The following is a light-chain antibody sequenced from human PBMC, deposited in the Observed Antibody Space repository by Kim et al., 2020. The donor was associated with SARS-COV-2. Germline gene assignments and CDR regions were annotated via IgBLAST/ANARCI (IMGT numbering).Light chain of an antibody. J-gene: IGLJ1*01. CDR2: DVT. CDR3: ASYTHIDTYV. CDR1: NSDVGRYNY. Sequence: GQSITISCTGTNSDVGRYNYVTWYQQHPGKAPKFMIYDVTERPSGVSNRFSGSKSGNTASLTISELQAEDEADYSCASYTHIDTYVFGTGTKVTVL. V-gene: IGLV2-14*04.